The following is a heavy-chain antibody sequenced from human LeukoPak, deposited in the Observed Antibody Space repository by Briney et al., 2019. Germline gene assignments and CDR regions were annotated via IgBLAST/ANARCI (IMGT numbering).Heavy chain of an antibody. CDR2: VYYSGST. Sequence: SETLSLTCTVSGASMTGSNYYWAWIRQPPGKGLEWIGSVYYSGSTFYNPSLKSRVTISVDMSKNQFSLTLNSVTAADTAVYYCARSGYCSSTSCYGGDNWFDPWGQGTLVTVSS. CDR3: ARSGYCSSTSCYGGDNWFDP. CDR1: GASMTGSNYY. D-gene: IGHD2-2*01. V-gene: IGHV4-39*07. J-gene: IGHJ5*02.